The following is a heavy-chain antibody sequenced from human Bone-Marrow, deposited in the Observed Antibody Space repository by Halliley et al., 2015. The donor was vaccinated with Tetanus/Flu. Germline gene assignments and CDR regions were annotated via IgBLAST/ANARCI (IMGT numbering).Heavy chain of an antibody. J-gene: IGHJ6*02. D-gene: IGHD6-6*01. Sequence: PSGGSTTYAQEVQGRVTMTRDTSTGTVYMERSSLTSEDTAVYYCARDGGYSSSSNYYYYAMDVWGQGTTVTVSS. CDR3: ARDGGYSSSSNYYYYAMDV. CDR2: PSGGST. V-gene: IGHV1-46*01.